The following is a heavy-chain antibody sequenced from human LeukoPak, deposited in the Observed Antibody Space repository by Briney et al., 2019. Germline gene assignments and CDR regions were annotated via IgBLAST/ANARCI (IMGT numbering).Heavy chain of an antibody. CDR1: GGSISSYY. J-gene: IGHJ5*02. D-gene: IGHD5-18*01. V-gene: IGHV4-59*01. CDR2: IYYSGNT. Sequence: SETLSLTCTVSGGSISSYYWSWLRQPPGKGLEWIGYIYYSGNTNYNPSLKSRVTISVDTSKNQFSLKLSSVTAADTAVYYCARDSRGYSYGYSWFDPWGQGALVTVSS. CDR3: ARDSRGYSYGYSWFDP.